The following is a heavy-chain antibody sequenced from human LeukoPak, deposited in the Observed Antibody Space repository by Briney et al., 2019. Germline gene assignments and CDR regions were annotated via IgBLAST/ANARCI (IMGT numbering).Heavy chain of an antibody. J-gene: IGHJ4*02. CDR2: ISSSSSTI. D-gene: IGHD3-10*01. CDR1: GFTFSSYS. CDR3: ARGSNYYGSGSLGY. Sequence: PGGSLRLSCAASGFTFSSYSMNWVRQAPGKGLEWVSYISSSSSTIYYADSVKGRFTISRDNAKNSLYLQMNSLRAGDTAVYYCARGSNYYGSGSLGYWGQGTLVTVSS. V-gene: IGHV3-48*01.